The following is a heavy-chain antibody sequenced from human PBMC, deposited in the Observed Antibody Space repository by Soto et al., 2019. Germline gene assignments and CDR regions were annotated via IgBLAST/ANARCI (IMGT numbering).Heavy chain of an antibody. CDR2: IIPIFGTA. J-gene: IGHJ3*02. V-gene: IGHV1-69*12. CDR3: ARSPYTYSSGFAFDI. CDR1: GGTFSSYA. D-gene: IGHD3-22*01. Sequence: QVQLVQSGAEVKKPGSSVKVSCKASGGTFSSYAISWVRQAPGQGLEWMGGIIPIFGTANYAQKFQGRVTIXXDXSXXTAYMELSSLRSEDTAVYYCARSPYTYSSGFAFDIWGQGTMVTVSS.